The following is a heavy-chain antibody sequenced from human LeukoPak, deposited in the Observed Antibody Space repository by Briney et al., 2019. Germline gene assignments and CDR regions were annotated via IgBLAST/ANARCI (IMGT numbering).Heavy chain of an antibody. J-gene: IGHJ5*02. CDR1: GDSVSSNSAA. CDR3: ARGGSGWSVSLFDP. D-gene: IGHD6-13*01. CDR2: TYYRYKWYY. Sequence: SQTLSLTCPISGDSVSSNSAAWNWIRQSPSRGLEGLGRTYYRYKWYYDYAVSVKSRMTINPDPSKNQFSLQLDSVTPEDTAVYYCARGGSGWSVSLFDPWGQGALVTVSS. V-gene: IGHV6-1*01.